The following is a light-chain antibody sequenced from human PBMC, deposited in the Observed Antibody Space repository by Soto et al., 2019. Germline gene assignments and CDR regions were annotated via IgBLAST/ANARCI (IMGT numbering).Light chain of an antibody. V-gene: IGKV3-15*01. CDR3: QHYNNWLMYT. CDR2: GAS. CDR1: QSVSSN. Sequence: EIVLTQYPATLSVSPGERATLSCRASQSVSSNLAWYQQKPGQAPRLLLYGASTRATGIPARFSDSGSGTEFTLTISSLQSGDFAVYYCQHYNNWLMYTFGQGTKLEIK. J-gene: IGKJ2*01.